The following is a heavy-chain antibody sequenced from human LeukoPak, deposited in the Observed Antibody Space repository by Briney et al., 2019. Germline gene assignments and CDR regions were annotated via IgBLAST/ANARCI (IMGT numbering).Heavy chain of an antibody. CDR1: GGSINSDY. J-gene: IGHJ4*02. CDR3: ARAVSGRFDY. D-gene: IGHD6-19*01. Sequence: PSETLSLTCSVSGGSINSDYWNWIRQPPGKGLEWIGYIYHSGSTNYNPSLKSRVTISIDKSKKQFSLKLISVTAADTAIYYCARAVSGRFDYWGQGTLVTVSS. CDR2: IYHSGST. V-gene: IGHV4-59*01.